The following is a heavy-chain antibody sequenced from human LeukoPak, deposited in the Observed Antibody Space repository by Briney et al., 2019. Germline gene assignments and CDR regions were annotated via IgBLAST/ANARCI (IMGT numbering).Heavy chain of an antibody. D-gene: IGHD1-26*01. CDR3: ARGGSRQPFDY. V-gene: IGHV3-53*01. CDR1: GFTFNDYY. Sequence: PGGSLRLSCAASGFTFNDYYMSWVRQAPGKGLEWVSVIYSCGSTFYADSVKGRFTISRDNSKTTLYLQMNSLRAEDTAVYYCARGGSRQPFDYWGQGTLVAVSS. J-gene: IGHJ4*02. CDR2: IYSCGST.